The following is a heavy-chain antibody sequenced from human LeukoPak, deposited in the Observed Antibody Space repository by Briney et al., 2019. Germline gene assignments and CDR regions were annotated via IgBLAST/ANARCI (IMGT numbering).Heavy chain of an antibody. CDR3: TTGMARGDRY. D-gene: IGHD3-10*01. J-gene: IGHJ4*02. Sequence: GGSLRLSCAASGFTFSSYSMNWVRQAPGKGLEWVGRIKSKTDGWSTDYAAPVKGRFTISRDDSKNTLYLQMNSLKTEDTAVYYCTTGMARGDRYWGQGTLVTVSS. CDR1: GFTFSSYS. V-gene: IGHV3-15*01. CDR2: IKSKTDGWST.